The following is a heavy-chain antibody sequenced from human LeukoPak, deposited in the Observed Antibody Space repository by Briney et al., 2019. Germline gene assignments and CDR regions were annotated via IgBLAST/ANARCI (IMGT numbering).Heavy chain of an antibody. J-gene: IGHJ4*02. CDR2: INAYNGKS. CDR1: GYTFTSYV. CDR3: ARARSSCNTANL. D-gene: IGHD6-13*01. Sequence: RASVKVSFKASGYTFTSYVISWLRQAPGQRLEWMGWINAYNGKSNYAQKVQGRVTMTTDTSSSTADTDVRRLRSDGTAGYYFARARSSCNTANLWGQGTLVTVSS. V-gene: IGHV1-18*01.